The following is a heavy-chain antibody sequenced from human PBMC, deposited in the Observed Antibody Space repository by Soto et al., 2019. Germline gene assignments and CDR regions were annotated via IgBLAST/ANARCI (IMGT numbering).Heavy chain of an antibody. Sequence: EVQLLESGGGLVQPGGSLRLSCAASGFTFSSYAMSWVRQAPGNGLEWVSAISGSGGSTYYADSVKGRFTISRDNSKHTLYLQMNSLRAEDTAVYYCAKDVLGYCSGASCYGSNYYYYYYMDVWGKGTTVTVSS. V-gene: IGHV3-23*01. CDR3: AKDVLGYCSGASCYGSNYYYYYYMDV. CDR2: ISGSGGST. D-gene: IGHD2-15*01. J-gene: IGHJ6*03. CDR1: GFTFSSYA.